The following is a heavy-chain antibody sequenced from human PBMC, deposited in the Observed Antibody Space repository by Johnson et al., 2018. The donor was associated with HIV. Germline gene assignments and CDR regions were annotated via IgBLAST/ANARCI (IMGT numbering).Heavy chain of an antibody. Sequence: VQLVESGGGVVQPGRSLRLSCAASGFTFTNAWMHWVRQAPGKGLEWVGRLKSKVDGGTTDYAAPVKDRFTISRDDSKNTLYLQMSSLRTEDAAVYYCTTEGDAFDIWGQGTMVTVSS. CDR1: GFTFTNAW. CDR3: TTEGDAFDI. CDR2: LKSKVDGGTT. J-gene: IGHJ3*02. V-gene: IGHV3-15*01.